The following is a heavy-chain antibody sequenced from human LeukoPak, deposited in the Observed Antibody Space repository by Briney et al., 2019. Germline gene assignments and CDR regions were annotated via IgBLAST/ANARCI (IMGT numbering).Heavy chain of an antibody. V-gene: IGHV3-74*01. CDR2: ISTDGSST. J-gene: IGHJ4*02. CDR1: GFSFSSSW. D-gene: IGHD3-10*01. CDR3: ARVVGEFPLKN. Sequence: GGSLRLSCAASGFSFSSSWMHWVRQTPGKGLVWVARISTDGSSTSYADSVKGRFTISRDNAKNTVYLQVNTLRAEDTAVYHCARVVGEFPLKNWGQGTLVTVSS.